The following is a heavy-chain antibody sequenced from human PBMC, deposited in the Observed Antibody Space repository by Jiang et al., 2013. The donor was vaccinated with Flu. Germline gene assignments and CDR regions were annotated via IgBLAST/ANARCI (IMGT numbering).Heavy chain of an antibody. D-gene: IGHD6-6*01. V-gene: IGHV4-30-4*01. CDR1: GGSISSGDYY. Sequence: GPGLVKPSQTLSLTCTVSGGSISSGDYYWSWIRQPPGKGLEWIGYIYYSGSTYYNPSLKSRVTISVDTSKNQFSLKLSSVTAADTAVYYCARDSSSSGGLDYWGQGTLVTVSS. CDR3: ARDSSSSGGLDY. CDR2: IYYSGST. J-gene: IGHJ4*02.